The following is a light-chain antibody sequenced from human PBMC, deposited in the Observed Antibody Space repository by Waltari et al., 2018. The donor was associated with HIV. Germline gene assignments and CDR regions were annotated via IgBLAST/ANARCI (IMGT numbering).Light chain of an antibody. Sequence: LFTQSPSSLPVSPGARVTISCHTSQRISSALAWYQQKPGTPPKLLIYDASSLESGVPERFSGSGFGTDFILTISSLQPEDSATYYCQHFSTHPPPFGEGTKVEIK. CDR2: DAS. J-gene: IGKJ4*02. V-gene: IGKV1-13*02. CDR3: QHFSTHPPP. CDR1: QRISSA.